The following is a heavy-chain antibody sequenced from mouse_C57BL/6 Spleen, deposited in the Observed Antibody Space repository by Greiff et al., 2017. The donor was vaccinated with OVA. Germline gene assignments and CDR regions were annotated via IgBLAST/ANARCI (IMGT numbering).Heavy chain of an antibody. J-gene: IGHJ3*01. D-gene: IGHD1-1*01. V-gene: IGHV3-6*01. Sequence: DVQLQESGPGLVKPSQSLSLTCSVTGYSITSGYYWNWIRQFPGNKLEWMGYISYDGSNNYNPSLKNRISITRDTSKNQFFLKLNSVTTEDTATYYCAREKYYGSSYGFAYWGQGTLVTVSA. CDR2: ISYDGSN. CDR3: AREKYYGSSYGFAY. CDR1: GYSITSGYY.